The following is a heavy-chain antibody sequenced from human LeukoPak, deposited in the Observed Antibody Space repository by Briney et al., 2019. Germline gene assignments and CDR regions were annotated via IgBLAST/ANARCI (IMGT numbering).Heavy chain of an antibody. CDR1: GYTFTGYY. CDR2: MNPNSGGT. V-gene: IGHV1-2*02. J-gene: IGHJ5*02. D-gene: IGHD6-19*01. CDR3: ARAADSSDWDAGWFDP. Sequence: ASVKVSCKASGYTFTGYYMHWVRQAPGQGLEWMGWMNPNSGGTNYAQKFQGRVTMTRDTSISTAYMVLSRLRSDDTAVYYCARAADSSDWDAGWFDPWVQGTLVTVSS.